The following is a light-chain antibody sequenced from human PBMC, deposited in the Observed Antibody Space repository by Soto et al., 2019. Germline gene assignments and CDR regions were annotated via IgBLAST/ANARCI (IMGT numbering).Light chain of an antibody. Sequence: QSALTQPPSGSGSPVQSVAVSCTGTSSDVGSYNRVSWYQQPPGTAPKLMIYEVSNRPSGVPDRFSGSKSGNTASLTISGLQAEDEADYYCSSFTSSTTYVFGTGTKVTV. J-gene: IGLJ1*01. CDR3: SSFTSSTTYV. CDR2: EVS. CDR1: SSDVGSYNR. V-gene: IGLV2-18*02.